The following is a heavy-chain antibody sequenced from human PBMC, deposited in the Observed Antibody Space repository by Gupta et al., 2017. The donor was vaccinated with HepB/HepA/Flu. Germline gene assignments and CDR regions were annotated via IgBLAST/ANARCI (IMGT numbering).Heavy chain of an antibody. D-gene: IGHD2-21*01. J-gene: IGHJ4*02. Sequence: EVKLVESGGGLVQPGRSLRLSCAASGFTFDDYAMHWIRQPPGKGLEWVSGISWNSGDIDYADSVKGRFTISRDNAKNSLYLQMNSLRAEDTAFYYCAKDIFFRGAMLWSAPDSWGQGSLVTVSS. CDR3: AKDIFFRGAMLWSAPDS. V-gene: IGHV3-9*01. CDR1: GFTFDDYA. CDR2: ISWNSGDI.